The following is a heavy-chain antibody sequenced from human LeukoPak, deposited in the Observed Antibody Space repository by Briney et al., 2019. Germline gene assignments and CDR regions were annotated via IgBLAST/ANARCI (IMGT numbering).Heavy chain of an antibody. CDR1: GFTFTTYW. V-gene: IGHV3-7*04. CDR2: ISPDGSEK. J-gene: IGHJ4*02. CDR3: ARGASSRFDQ. D-gene: IGHD6-13*01. Sequence: GGSLRLSCAASGFTFTTYWMSWVRQAPGKGLEWVANISPDGSEKYYVDSVKGRFTISRDNAKNSLDLQMSSLRADDTAVYYCARGASSRFDQWGQGTLVTVSS.